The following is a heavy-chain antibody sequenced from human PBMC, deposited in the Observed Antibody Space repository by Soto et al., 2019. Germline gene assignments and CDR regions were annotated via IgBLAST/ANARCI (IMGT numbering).Heavy chain of an antibody. CDR1: GDSTSAYS. Sequence: SETLSLTCTVSGDSTSAYSWSWVRQPPGKGLEWIGNIHYNGNTKYNPSLKSRVTMSVDTSKNQFSLKLISVTAAYTAVYYCARRYGGTFDYWGQGTLVTVSS. CDR2: IHYNGNT. J-gene: IGHJ4*02. D-gene: IGHD2-15*01. CDR3: ARRYGGTFDY. V-gene: IGHV4-59*08.